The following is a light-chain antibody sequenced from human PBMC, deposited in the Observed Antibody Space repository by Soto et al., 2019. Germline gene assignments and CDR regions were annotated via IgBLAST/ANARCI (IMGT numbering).Light chain of an antibody. Sequence: QLVLTQPPSVSGAPGQRVTISCTGSSSNIGAGYDVHWYQQLPGTAPKLLIYGNSNRPSGVPDRFSVSKSGTSASLAITGLQAEDEADYYCQSYDSSLSGSRVFGGGTKVTVL. V-gene: IGLV1-40*01. CDR1: SSNIGAGYD. J-gene: IGLJ3*02. CDR3: QSYDSSLSGSRV. CDR2: GNS.